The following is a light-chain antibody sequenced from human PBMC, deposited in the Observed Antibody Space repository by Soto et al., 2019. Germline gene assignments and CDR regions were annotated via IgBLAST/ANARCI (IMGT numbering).Light chain of an antibody. CDR3: SSFTSSGTLV. Sequence: QSVLTQPASVSGSPGQSITISCTGTSSDVGGYIYVSWYQHLPGKAPKLMIYDVSVRPSGVSNRFSGSKSANTASLTISGLQAEDEADYYCSSFTSSGTLVFGTGTRSPS. CDR2: DVS. CDR1: SSDVGGYIY. J-gene: IGLJ1*01. V-gene: IGLV2-14*03.